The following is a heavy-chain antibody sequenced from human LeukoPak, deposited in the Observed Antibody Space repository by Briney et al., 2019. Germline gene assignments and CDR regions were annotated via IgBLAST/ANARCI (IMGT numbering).Heavy chain of an antibody. J-gene: IGHJ5*02. CDR2: MNPNSGNT. Sequence: EASVKVSCKASGYTFTSYDINWVRPATGQGLEWMGWMNPNSGNTGYAQKFQGRVTMTRNTSISTAYMELSSLRSEDTAVYYCARGYCSGGSCYWFDPWGQGTLVTVSS. D-gene: IGHD2-15*01. V-gene: IGHV1-8*01. CDR1: GYTFTSYD. CDR3: ARGYCSGGSCYWFDP.